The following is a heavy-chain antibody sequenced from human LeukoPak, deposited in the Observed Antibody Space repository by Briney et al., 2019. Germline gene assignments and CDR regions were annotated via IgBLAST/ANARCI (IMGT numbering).Heavy chain of an antibody. CDR3: TTGNFGPY. D-gene: IGHD3-10*01. J-gene: IGHJ4*02. CDR2: IKRKTEGGAT. CDR1: GFTFSDAW. Sequence: GGSLRLSCAASGFTFSDAWMNWVRQAPGKGLEWVGRIKRKTEGGATDYAGPVKGRFTISRDDSKNTLFLHVYSLKTEDTAVYYCTTGNFGPYWGQGTLVTVSS. V-gene: IGHV3-15*07.